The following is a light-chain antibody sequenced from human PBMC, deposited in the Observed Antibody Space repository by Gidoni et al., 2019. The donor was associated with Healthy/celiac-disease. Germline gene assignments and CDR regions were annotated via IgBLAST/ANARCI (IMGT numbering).Light chain of an antibody. V-gene: IGKV4-1*01. CDR3: QQYYSTPVT. Sequence: DLVMTQSPDSLAVSLGERATSNCKSSQSVLYRSNNKNYLAWYQQNPGQPPKLLIYWASTRESGVPDRFSGSGSGTDFTLTISSLQAEDVAVYYCQQYYSTPVTCXQXTRLEIK. J-gene: IGKJ5*01. CDR1: QSVLYRSNNKNY. CDR2: WAS.